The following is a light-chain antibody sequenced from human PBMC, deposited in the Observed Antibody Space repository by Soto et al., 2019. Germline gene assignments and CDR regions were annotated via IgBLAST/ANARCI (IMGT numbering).Light chain of an antibody. V-gene: IGKV3-11*01. CDR3: QQRSNWLT. J-gene: IGKJ4*01. Sequence: EIVLTQSPATLSLSPGERATLSCRASQSVSIYLAWYQQKSGQAPRLLIYDASNRATGIPARFSGSGSGTDFTLTISSLEPEDFAVYYCQQRSNWLTFGGGTKVEIQ. CDR2: DAS. CDR1: QSVSIY.